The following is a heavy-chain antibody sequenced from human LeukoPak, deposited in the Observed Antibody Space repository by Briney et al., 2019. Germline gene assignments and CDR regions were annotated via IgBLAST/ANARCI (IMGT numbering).Heavy chain of an antibody. CDR2: IFGYGGGA. Sequence: PGGSLRLSCTASGFTFSNYAMSWVRQAPGKGLEWVSTIFGYGGGAYYADSVEGRFTISRDNSKNTLYLQLNSLTVEDTATYHCAKMAGYNSRFDYWGQGTLVTVAS. D-gene: IGHD6-13*01. CDR3: AKMAGYNSRFDY. CDR1: GFTFSNYA. J-gene: IGHJ4*02. V-gene: IGHV3-23*01.